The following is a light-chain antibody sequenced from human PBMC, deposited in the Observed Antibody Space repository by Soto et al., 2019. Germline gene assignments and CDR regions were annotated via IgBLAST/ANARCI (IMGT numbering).Light chain of an antibody. V-gene: IGLV2-14*03. CDR1: SSDVGGFNY. CDR2: DVT. CDR3: NSYTSSSTDV. J-gene: IGLJ1*01. Sequence: QSALTQPASVSGSPGQSITISCTGTSSDVGGFNYVSWYQQHPGKAPKLMIYDVTDRPSGVSYRFSGSKSGNTASLTISGLQAEDDADYYCNSYTSSSTDVFGTGTKVTVL.